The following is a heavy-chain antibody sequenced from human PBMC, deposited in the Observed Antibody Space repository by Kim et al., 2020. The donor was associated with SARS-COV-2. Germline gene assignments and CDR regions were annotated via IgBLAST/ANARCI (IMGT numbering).Heavy chain of an antibody. Sequence: ASVKVSCKASGYTFTSYALNWVRQAPGQGLEWMGWINTNTGNPSYAQAFKGRFVFSLDTSVSTAYLQISSLKAEDTAVYYCARGLRADCDYWGQGTLVTVSS. V-gene: IGHV7-4-1*02. CDR3: ARGLRADCDY. D-gene: IGHD5-12*01. CDR1: GYTFTSYA. J-gene: IGHJ4*02. CDR2: INTNTGNP.